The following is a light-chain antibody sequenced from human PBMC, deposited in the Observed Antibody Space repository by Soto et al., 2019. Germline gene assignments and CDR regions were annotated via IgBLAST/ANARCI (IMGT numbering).Light chain of an antibody. V-gene: IGKV3-11*01. J-gene: IGKJ3*01. CDR3: QQRRNWPLT. Sequence: EIVLTQSPATLSLSPGERATLSCRASQSVSSYLAWYQQKPGQAPRLLIYDASNRATGIPARFNGSGSGTDFTLTISSLEPEDFAVYYCQQRRNWPLTFGPGTKVDIK. CDR1: QSVSSY. CDR2: DAS.